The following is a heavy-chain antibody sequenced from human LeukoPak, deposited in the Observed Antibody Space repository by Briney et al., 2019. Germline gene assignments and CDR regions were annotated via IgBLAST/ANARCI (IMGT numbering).Heavy chain of an antibody. CDR2: TGNIYYSGST. CDR1: GGSISSSSYS. J-gene: IGHJ4*02. CDR3: ARKGTSSGWDFDF. V-gene: IGHV4-39*07. Sequence: SETLSLTCTVSGGSISSSSYSWGWIRQPPGKGLEWIGTTGNIYYSGSTYYNPSLKSRVTISVDTSKNQFSLKLNSVTAADTAVYYCARKGTSSGWDFDFWGQGTLVTVSS. D-gene: IGHD6-19*01.